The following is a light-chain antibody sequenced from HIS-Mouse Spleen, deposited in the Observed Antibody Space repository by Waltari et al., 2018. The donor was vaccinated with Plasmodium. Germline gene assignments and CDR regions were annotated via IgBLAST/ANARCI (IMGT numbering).Light chain of an antibody. J-gene: IGKJ2*01. V-gene: IGKV3-20*01. Sequence: EIVLPQSPGTLSLSLGERAILCCRASQSVSSSYLAWYQQKPGQAPRLLIYGASSRATGIPDRFSGSGSGTDFTLTISRLEPEDFAVYYCQQYGSSPYTFGQGTKLEIK. CDR3: QQYGSSPYT. CDR2: GAS. CDR1: QSVSSSY.